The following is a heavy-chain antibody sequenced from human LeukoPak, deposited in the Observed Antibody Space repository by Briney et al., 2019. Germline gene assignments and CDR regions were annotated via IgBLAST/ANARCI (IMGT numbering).Heavy chain of an antibody. Sequence: PGGSLRLSCTASGFTFDYYTMSWFRQAPGMGLEWVGLIRSKVYGRTTEHAASVRGRFTISRDDPKSIVYLQMNSLKNEDTALYYCSRKVGGSYWDYWGQGNQVTVSS. V-gene: IGHV3-49*03. J-gene: IGHJ4*02. CDR2: IRSKVYGRTT. CDR1: GFTFDYYT. D-gene: IGHD1-26*01. CDR3: SRKVGGSYWDY.